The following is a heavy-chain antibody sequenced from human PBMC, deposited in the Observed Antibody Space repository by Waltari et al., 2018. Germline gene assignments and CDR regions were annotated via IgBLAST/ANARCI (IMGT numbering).Heavy chain of an antibody. CDR1: GSTFSSYW. V-gene: IGHV3-74*01. CDR2: IKSDGGGT. CDR3: ATHRPGWLGMDV. Sequence: EVQLVESGGDLVQPGGSLRLSCAASGSTFSSYWMHWVRQPPGKGLVWVSRIKSDGGGTTYADFVKGRFTTSRDNAKNTLFLQMNSLRVEDTAVYYCATHRPGWLGMDVWGQGTTVTVSS. J-gene: IGHJ6*02. D-gene: IGHD2-2*01.